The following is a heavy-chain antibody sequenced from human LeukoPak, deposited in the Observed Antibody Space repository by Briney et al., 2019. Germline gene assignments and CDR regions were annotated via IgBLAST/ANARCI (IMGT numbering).Heavy chain of an antibody. CDR2: ISGSSSYI. Sequence: GGSLRLSCAASGFTFSSYSMNWVRQAPGKGLEWVSSISGSSSYIYYADSVKGRFTISRDNAKNSLYLQMNSLRAEDTAVYYCARESFDSSSFPFDYWGQGTLVTVSS. V-gene: IGHV3-21*01. D-gene: IGHD6-6*01. CDR1: GFTFSSYS. CDR3: ARESFDSSSFPFDY. J-gene: IGHJ4*02.